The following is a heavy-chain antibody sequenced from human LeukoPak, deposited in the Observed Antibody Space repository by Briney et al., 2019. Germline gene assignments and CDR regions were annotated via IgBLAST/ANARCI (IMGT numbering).Heavy chain of an antibody. CDR1: GFTFSSYG. Sequence: GGSLRLSCAASGFTFSSYGMHWVRQAPGKGLEWVAVIWYDGSIKYYADSVKGRFTISRDNPKNTLYLQMNSLRAEDTAVYYCARDAYCSGGSCYGGGWFDPWGQGTLVTVSS. V-gene: IGHV3-33*01. D-gene: IGHD2-15*01. CDR2: IWYDGSIK. J-gene: IGHJ5*02. CDR3: ARDAYCSGGSCYGGGWFDP.